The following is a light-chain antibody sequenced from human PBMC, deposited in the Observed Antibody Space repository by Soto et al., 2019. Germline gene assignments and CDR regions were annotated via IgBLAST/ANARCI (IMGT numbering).Light chain of an antibody. CDR3: QQSYSTPLT. Sequence: IRRAPSTDTLYSSVGDRVTNTCRASQGIRHYLAWYQQKPGKVPKLLIYEASNLQSGVPSRFRGGGSGTDFTLTISSLQPEDFATYYCQQSYSTPLTFGQGTKVDIK. CDR2: EAS. V-gene: IGKV1-27*01. J-gene: IGKJ1*01. CDR1: QGIRHY.